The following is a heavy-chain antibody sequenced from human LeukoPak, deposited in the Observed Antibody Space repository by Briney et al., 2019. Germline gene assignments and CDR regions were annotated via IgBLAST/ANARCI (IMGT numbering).Heavy chain of an antibody. V-gene: IGHV3-64D*06. CDR3: VKDHGYSSSWYFPY. J-gene: IGHJ4*02. CDR2: ISSNGGST. CDR1: GFTFSSYA. D-gene: IGHD6-13*01. Sequence: TGGSLRLSCTASGFTFSSYAMHWVRQAPGKGLEYVSAISSNGGSTYYADSVKGRFTISRDNSKNTLYLQMSSLRAEDTAVYYCVKDHGYSSSWYFPYWGQGTLVTVSS.